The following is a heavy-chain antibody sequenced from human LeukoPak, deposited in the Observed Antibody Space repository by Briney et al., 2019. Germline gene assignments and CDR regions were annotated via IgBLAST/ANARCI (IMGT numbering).Heavy chain of an antibody. Sequence: QTGGSLRLSCAASGFTFSSYGMHWVRQAPGKGLEWVAFIRYDGSNKYYADSVKGRFTISRDNSKNTLYLQMNSLRAEDTAVYYCAREWWYSSSLVFDYWGQGTLVTVSS. CDR1: GFTFSSYG. CDR2: IRYDGSNK. V-gene: IGHV3-30*02. D-gene: IGHD6-6*01. J-gene: IGHJ4*02. CDR3: AREWWYSSSLVFDY.